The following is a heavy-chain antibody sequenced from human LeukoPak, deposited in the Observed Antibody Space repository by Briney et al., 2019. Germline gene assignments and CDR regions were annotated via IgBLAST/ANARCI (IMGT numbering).Heavy chain of an antibody. CDR2: IYPSDSDT. J-gene: IGHJ4*02. D-gene: IGHD4-17*01. Sequence: GESLKISCKGSGYRFTNYWIGWVRQMPGKGLEWMGIIYPSDSDTRYSPSFQGQVTISADKSISTAYLQWSSLQASDTAIYYCARQDDTTVTIDYWGQGTLVTVSS. CDR3: ARQDDTTVTIDY. CDR1: GYRFTNYW. V-gene: IGHV5-51*01.